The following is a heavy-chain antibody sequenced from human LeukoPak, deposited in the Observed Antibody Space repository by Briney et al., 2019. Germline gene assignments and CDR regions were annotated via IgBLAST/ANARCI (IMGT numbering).Heavy chain of an antibody. CDR1: GFTFSTFA. Sequence: GGTLRLSCAASGFTFSTFAMIWVRQPPGRGLEWVSSIFPSGGEIHYADSVRGRFTISRDNSKSTLSLQMNSLRAEDTAIYYCATYRQVLLPFESWGQGTLVTVSS. CDR2: IFPSGGEI. D-gene: IGHD2-8*02. J-gene: IGHJ4*02. CDR3: ATYRQVLLPFES. V-gene: IGHV3-23*01.